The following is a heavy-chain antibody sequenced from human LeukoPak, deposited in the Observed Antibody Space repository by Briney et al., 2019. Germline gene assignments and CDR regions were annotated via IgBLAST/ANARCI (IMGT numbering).Heavy chain of an antibody. D-gene: IGHD3-10*01. CDR3: ARDRVSGFGPDY. CDR1: GFTFSSDV. CDR2: TSSDGSSK. J-gene: IGHJ4*02. V-gene: IGHV3-30*04. Sequence: GGSLRLSCAASGFTFSSDVMHWVRQAPGKGLEWVAVTSSDGSSKHYADSVKGRFTIFTDTSKSTLYLQINSLRPEDTAVYYCARDRVSGFGPDYWGQGTLVTVSS.